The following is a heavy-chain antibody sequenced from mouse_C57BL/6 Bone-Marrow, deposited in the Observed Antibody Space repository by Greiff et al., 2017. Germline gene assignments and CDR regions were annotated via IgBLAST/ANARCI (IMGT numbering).Heavy chain of an antibody. CDR2: IDPDTCGT. Sequence: VQLLQSGAELVRPGASVKLSCKASGYTFTDYEMHCVKQTPVHGLEWIGAIDPDTCGTHYHQTFKGKANLTADKSSSIAYMELRSLTSEVSAVYYCTRSFYDYDGGYFDVWGTGTTVTVSS. V-gene: IGHV1-23*01. CDR1: GYTFTDYE. J-gene: IGHJ1*03. D-gene: IGHD2-4*01. CDR3: TRSFYDYDGGYFDV.